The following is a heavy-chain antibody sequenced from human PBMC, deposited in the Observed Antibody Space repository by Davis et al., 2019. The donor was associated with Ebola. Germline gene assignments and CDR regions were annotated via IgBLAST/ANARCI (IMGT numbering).Heavy chain of an antibody. V-gene: IGHV4-4*07. D-gene: IGHD3-3*01. CDR3: ARDGDEDYDFWSGYRV. CDR2: IYTSGST. J-gene: IGHJ6*02. Sequence: PSETLSLTCTVSGGSISSYYWSWIRQPAGKGLEWIGRIYTSGSTNYNPSLKSRVTMSVDTSKNQFSLKLSSVTAADTAVYYCARDGDEDYDFWSGYRVWGQGTTVTVSS. CDR1: GGSISSYY.